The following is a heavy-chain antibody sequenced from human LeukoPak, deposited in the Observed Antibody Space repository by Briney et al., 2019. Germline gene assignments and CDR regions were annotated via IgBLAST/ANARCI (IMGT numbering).Heavy chain of an antibody. CDR1: GGSISSGGYS. D-gene: IGHD5-24*01. V-gene: IGHV4-30-2*01. J-gene: IGHJ2*01. Sequence: SQTLSLTCTVSGGSISSGGYSWSWIRQPPGKGPEWIGYIYHSGSTYYNPSLKSRVTISVDRSKNQFSLKLSSVTAADTAVYYCARAREGSYWYFDLWGRGTLVTVSS. CDR2: IYHSGST. CDR3: ARAREGSYWYFDL.